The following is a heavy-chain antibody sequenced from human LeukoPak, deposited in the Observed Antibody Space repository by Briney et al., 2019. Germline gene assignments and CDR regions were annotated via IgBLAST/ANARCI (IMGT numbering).Heavy chain of an antibody. V-gene: IGHV3-30*03. CDR1: GFTFSHYA. CDR3: ARARFTTFVYY. Sequence: PGRSLRLSCAASGFTFSHYAMHWVRQAPGKGLEWVSLTSYDGTTEFYADSVKGRFTISRDNPNNLVYLQMNNLRVEDTAVYYCARARFTTFVYYWGQGTLVTVSS. CDR2: TSYDGTTE. J-gene: IGHJ4*02. D-gene: IGHD3-3*01.